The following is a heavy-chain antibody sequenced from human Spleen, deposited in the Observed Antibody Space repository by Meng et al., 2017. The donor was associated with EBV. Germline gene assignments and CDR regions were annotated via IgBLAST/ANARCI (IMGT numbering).Heavy chain of an antibody. CDR1: GKSHTSFS. CDR2: FDPEEVEI. V-gene: IGHV1-24*01. J-gene: IGHJ4*02. CDR3: ATGRYEGYDYYFEY. Sequence: QVKLSQFGAEVKKPGATVTVSCSVYGKSHTSFSMHWVRQAPGKGLEWIGNFDPEEVEINYAQQFQGRVTMTYDTSTDTAYMELSNLGSEDTALYYCATGRYEGYDYYFEYWGQGTLVTVSS. D-gene: IGHD3-3*01.